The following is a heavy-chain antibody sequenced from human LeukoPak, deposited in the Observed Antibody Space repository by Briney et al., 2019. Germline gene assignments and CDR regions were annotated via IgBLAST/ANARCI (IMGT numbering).Heavy chain of an antibody. CDR2: INPSGGSI. CDR1: GYSFTSYF. V-gene: IGHV1-46*01. D-gene: IGHD3-22*01. J-gene: IGHJ5*02. Sequence: ASVKVSCKASGYSFTSYFMHRVRQTPGQGLEWMGIINPSGGSISSAQKLQGRVTMTRDTSTSTVYMKLSSMRTEDTAVYYCARDRAELPEDYYDSSGYYGGWFDPWGQGNLVTVSS. CDR3: ARDRAELPEDYYDSSGYYGGWFDP.